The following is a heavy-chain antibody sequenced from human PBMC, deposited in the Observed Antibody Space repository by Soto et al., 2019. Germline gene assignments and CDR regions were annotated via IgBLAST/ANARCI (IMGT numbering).Heavy chain of an antibody. J-gene: IGHJ3*02. Sequence: ASVKVSCKASGYTFTSYYMHWVRQAPGQGLEWMGIINPSGGSTSYAQKFQGRVTMTRDTSTSTVYMELSSLRSEDTAVYYCAIAGGVGARPGAFDIWGQGTMVTVSS. CDR2: INPSGGST. CDR1: GYTFTSYY. V-gene: IGHV1-46*01. D-gene: IGHD1-26*01. CDR3: AIAGGVGARPGAFDI.